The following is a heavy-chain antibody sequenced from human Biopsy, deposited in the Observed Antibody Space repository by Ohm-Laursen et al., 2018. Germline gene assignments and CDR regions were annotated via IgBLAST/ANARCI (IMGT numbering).Heavy chain of an antibody. J-gene: IGHJ4*02. D-gene: IGHD5-18*01. CDR1: GFTFKDYA. V-gene: IGHV3-23*01. Sequence: SLRLSCAASGFTFKDYAMNWIRQTPEKGLEWVSVVGGGGRLTDHTDFADSVRGWFTISRDNSKNKLYLDMINLRAEDTAIYYCARNVRGYNYGLLEYWGQGVMVTVSS. CDR2: VGGGGRLTDHT. CDR3: ARNVRGYNYGLLEY.